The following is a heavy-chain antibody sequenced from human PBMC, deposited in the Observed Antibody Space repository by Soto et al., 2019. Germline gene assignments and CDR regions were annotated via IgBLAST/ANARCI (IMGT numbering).Heavy chain of an antibody. CDR2: ILPIFGTA. J-gene: IGHJ6*02. Sequence: QVQLVQSGAEVKKPGSSVKVSCKASGGTFSSYAISWVRQAPGQGLEWMGGILPIFGTANYAQKFQGRVTITADKSTSKAYMELSSLRSEDSAVYYCARDRGKRWNETFLSRWSMDVWGQGTTVTVSS. CDR3: ARDRGKRWNETFLSRWSMDV. V-gene: IGHV1-69*06. D-gene: IGHD1-1*01. CDR1: GGTFSSYA.